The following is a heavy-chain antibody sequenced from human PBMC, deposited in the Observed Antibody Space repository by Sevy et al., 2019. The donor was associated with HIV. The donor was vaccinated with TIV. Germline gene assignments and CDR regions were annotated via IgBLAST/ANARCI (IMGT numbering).Heavy chain of an antibody. CDR1: GGSISSYY. Sequence: SETLSLTCTVSGGSISSYYWSWIRQPPGKGLEWIGYIYYNGSTNYNPSLKSRVTISVDTSKNQFSLKLSSVTAADTAVYYCARHPILGAFDYWGQGTLVTVSS. D-gene: IGHD3-16*01. V-gene: IGHV4-59*08. CDR3: ARHPILGAFDY. J-gene: IGHJ4*02. CDR2: IYYNGST.